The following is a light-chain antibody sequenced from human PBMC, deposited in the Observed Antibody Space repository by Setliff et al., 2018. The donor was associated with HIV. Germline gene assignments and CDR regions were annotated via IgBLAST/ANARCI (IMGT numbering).Light chain of an antibody. J-gene: IGLJ1*01. Sequence: QSALTQPRSVSGSPGQSVTIPCTGTSSDVGSYNFVTWYQQHPGKVPKLIIYDVTRRPSGVPDRFSGSRSGNTASLTISGLQAEDEADYYCSSFAGRLHVFGTGTQLTVL. V-gene: IGLV2-11*01. CDR1: SSDVGSYNF. CDR2: DVT. CDR3: SSFAGRLHV.